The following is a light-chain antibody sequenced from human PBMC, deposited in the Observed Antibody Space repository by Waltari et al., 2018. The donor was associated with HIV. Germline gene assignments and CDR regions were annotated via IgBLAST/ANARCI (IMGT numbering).Light chain of an antibody. Sequence: QSALTQPASVSGSPGQSITISCTGASSDVGDYNYVSWYQQHPGKAPKLMIYDVSNRPSGVSNRFSGSKSGNTASLTISGLQAEDEADYYGSSHTGSSTLGVFGTGTRVTVL. CDR1: SSDVGDYNY. J-gene: IGLJ1*01. V-gene: IGLV2-14*03. CDR3: SSHTGSSTLGV. CDR2: DVS.